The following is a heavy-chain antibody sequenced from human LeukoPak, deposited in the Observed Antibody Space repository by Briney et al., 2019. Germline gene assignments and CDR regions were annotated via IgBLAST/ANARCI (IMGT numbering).Heavy chain of an antibody. D-gene: IGHD3-10*01. Sequence: GGSLRLSCAASGFTLSSNYMSWVRQAPGKGLEWVSVIYSGGSTYYADSVKGRFTISRDNSKNTLYLQMNSLRAEDTAVYYCARLGYNDYYYYGMDVWGQGTTVTVSS. V-gene: IGHV3-66*01. J-gene: IGHJ6*02. CDR2: IYSGGST. CDR3: ARLGYNDYYYYGMDV. CDR1: GFTLSSNY.